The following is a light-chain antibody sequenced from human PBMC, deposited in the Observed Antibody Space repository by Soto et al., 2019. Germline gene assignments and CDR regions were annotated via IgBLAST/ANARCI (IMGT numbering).Light chain of an antibody. V-gene: IGLV2-14*01. Sequence: QSVLTQPASVSGSPGQSITISCTGTSSDVGGYKYVSWYQQHPGKAPKLMIYDVSARPSGVSNRFTGSKSGNTASLTISGLRAEDEADYYCSSFTISTTFPIFGGGTKVTVL. CDR3: SSFTISTTFPI. J-gene: IGLJ2*01. CDR1: SSDVGGYKY. CDR2: DVS.